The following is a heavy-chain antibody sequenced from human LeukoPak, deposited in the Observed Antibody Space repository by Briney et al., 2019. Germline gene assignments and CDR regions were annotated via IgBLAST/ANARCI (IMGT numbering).Heavy chain of an antibody. D-gene: IGHD2-2*01. CDR3: ASRRIVVAPAAIFNYGMDV. CDR1: GFTFSSYA. J-gene: IGHJ6*02. CDR2: ISGSGGST. V-gene: IGHV3-23*01. Sequence: GASLRLSCAASGFTFSSYAMSWVRQAPGKGLEWVSAISGSGGSTYYADSVKGRFTISRDNSKNTLYLQMNSLRAEDTAVYYCASRRIVVAPAAIFNYGMDVWGQGTTVTVSS.